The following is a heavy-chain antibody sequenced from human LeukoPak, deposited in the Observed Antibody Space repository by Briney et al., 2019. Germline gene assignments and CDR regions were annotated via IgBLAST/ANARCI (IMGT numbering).Heavy chain of an antibody. D-gene: IGHD1-26*01. J-gene: IGHJ5*02. V-gene: IGHV4-61*01. CDR2: IYNGVNT. CDR1: GASVSSASY. Sequence: NPSETLPLTCTVSGASVSSASYWSWIRQPPGKGVEWIAHIYNGVNTNYNPSLKSRVTISVDTSKNQFSLRLNSVTAADTAVYYCARSRAFNSGAFDPWGQGSLVTVSS. CDR3: ARSRAFNSGAFDP.